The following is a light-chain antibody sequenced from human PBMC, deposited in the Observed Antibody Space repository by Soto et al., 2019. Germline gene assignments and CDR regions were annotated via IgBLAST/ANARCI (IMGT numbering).Light chain of an antibody. J-gene: IGKJ2*01. CDR3: QQRSTWPSYT. V-gene: IGKV3-11*01. CDR2: GAS. Sequence: EIVLTQSPGTLSLSPGERATLSCRASQSVSNNYLAWYQQKPGQAPRLLIYGASNRATGIPARFSGSGSGTHFTLTISSLEPEDFAVYYCQQRSTWPSYTFGQGTKVDIK. CDR1: QSVSNNY.